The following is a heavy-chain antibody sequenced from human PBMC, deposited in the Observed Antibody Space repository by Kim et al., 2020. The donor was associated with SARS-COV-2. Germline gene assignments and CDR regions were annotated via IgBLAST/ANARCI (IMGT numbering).Heavy chain of an antibody. CDR3: ARAFPHDYGDYVLDY. CDR1: GFTFSDYD. V-gene: IGHV3-11*01. CDR2: ISSSGSTI. D-gene: IGHD4-17*01. J-gene: IGHJ4*01. Sequence: GGSLRLSCAASGFTFSDYDMSWIRQAPGKGLEWVSYISSSGSTIYSAYSVTGRFTISRYTANYSLYLQMNSLRAEDTAVYYCARAFPHDYGDYVLDYLG.